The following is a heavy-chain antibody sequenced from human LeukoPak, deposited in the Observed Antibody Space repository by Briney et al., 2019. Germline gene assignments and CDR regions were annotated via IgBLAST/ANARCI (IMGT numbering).Heavy chain of an antibody. D-gene: IGHD4-17*01. CDR3: ARENYGDYVIYYFDY. V-gene: IGHV4-39*07. CDR1: GGSISSSSYY. CDR2: IYYSGST. Sequence: SETLSLTCTVSGGSISSSSYYWGWIRQPPGKGLEWIGSIYYSGSTYYNPSLKSRVTISVDTSKNQFSLKLSSVTAADTAVYYCARENYGDYVIYYFDYWGQGTLVTVSS. J-gene: IGHJ4*02.